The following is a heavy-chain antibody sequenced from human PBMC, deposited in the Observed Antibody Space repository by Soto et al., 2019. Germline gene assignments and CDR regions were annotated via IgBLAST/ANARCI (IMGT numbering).Heavy chain of an antibody. CDR3: ARGPNYFNY. V-gene: IGHV1-8*01. J-gene: IGHJ4*02. CDR1: GYIFTSFD. CDR2: MNPNKGHK. Sequence: ASVKVSCKASGYIFTSFDIHWVRQAPGQGLEWMGWMNPNKGHKGYAENFKGRVTLTRKTSIKLAYMKLSSLRSDDTAVYYWARGPNYFNYWGQETLVTVSS.